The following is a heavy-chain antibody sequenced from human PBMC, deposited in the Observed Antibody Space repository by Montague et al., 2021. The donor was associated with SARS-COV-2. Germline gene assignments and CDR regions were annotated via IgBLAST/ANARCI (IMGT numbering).Heavy chain of an antibody. Sequence: SLRLSCPASGFTFSSYGMHWVRQAPGKGLEWVAVIWYDGSNKYYADSVKGRFTISRDNSKNTLYLQMNSLRAEDTAVYYCARADYGEWSLDLWGRGTLVTVSS. CDR2: IWYDGSNK. CDR3: ARADYGEWSLDL. D-gene: IGHD4-17*01. J-gene: IGHJ2*01. V-gene: IGHV3-33*01. CDR1: GFTFSSYG.